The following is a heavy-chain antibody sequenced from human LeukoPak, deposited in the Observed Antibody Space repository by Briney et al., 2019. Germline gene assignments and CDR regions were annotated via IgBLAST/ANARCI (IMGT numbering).Heavy chain of an antibody. D-gene: IGHD6-13*01. CDR2: IIPILGIA. Sequence: SVKVSCKASGYTFTSYGISWVRQAPGQGLEWMGRIIPILGIANYAQKFQGRVTITADKSTSTAYMELSSLRSEDTAVYYCARYDSSSWYGWFDPWGQGTLVTVSS. V-gene: IGHV1-69*04. J-gene: IGHJ5*02. CDR3: ARYDSSSWYGWFDP. CDR1: GYTFTSYG.